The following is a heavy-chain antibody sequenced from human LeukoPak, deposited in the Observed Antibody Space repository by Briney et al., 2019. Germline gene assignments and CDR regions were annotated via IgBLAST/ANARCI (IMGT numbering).Heavy chain of an antibody. J-gene: IGHJ5*02. V-gene: IGHV1-2*02. CDR2: INPNSGGT. Sequence: GASVKVSCKASGYTFTGYYMHWVRQAPGQGLEWMGWINPNSGGTNYAQKFQGRVTMTRDTSISTAYMELSRLRSDDTAVYYCARAPLYYDILTGYYGHNWFDPWGQGTLVTVSS. CDR1: GYTFTGYY. CDR3: ARAPLYYDILTGYYGHNWFDP. D-gene: IGHD3-9*01.